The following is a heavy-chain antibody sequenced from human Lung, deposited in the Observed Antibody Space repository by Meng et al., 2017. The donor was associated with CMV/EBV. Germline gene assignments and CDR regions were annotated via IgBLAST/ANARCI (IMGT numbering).Heavy chain of an antibody. D-gene: IGHD3-10*01. Sequence: GGSLRLSCAASGFTFSSYSMNWVRQAPGKGLEWVSSISSSSSYIYYADSVKGRFTISRDNSKKSLFLQIHSLRAEDTAVYYCARERPMVRGNFPHNYYGMDVWGQGTTVTVSS. J-gene: IGHJ6*02. CDR1: GFTFSSYS. V-gene: IGHV3-21*03. CDR3: ARERPMVRGNFPHNYYGMDV. CDR2: ISSSSSYI.